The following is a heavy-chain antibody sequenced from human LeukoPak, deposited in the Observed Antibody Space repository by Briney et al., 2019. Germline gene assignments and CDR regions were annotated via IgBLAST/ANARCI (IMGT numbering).Heavy chain of an antibody. CDR2: ISSSSSYL. CDR3: ARSGYSYGYDYYYYYMDV. J-gene: IGHJ6*03. V-gene: IGHV3-21*01. Sequence: GGSLRLSCAASGFTFSSYSMNWVRQAPGKGLEWVSSISSSSSYLYYADSVKGRFTISRDNAKNSLYLQMNSLRAEDTAVYYCARSGYSYGYDYYYYYMDVWGKGTTVTVSS. D-gene: IGHD5-18*01. CDR1: GFTFSSYS.